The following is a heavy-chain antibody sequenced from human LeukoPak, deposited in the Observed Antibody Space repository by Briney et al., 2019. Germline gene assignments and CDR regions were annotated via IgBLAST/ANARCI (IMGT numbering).Heavy chain of an antibody. CDR1: GGSVSSSNW. V-gene: IGHV4-4*02. CDR2: IYHSGST. CDR3: ARDRDFDY. J-gene: IGHJ4*02. Sequence: KSSETLSLTCAVSGGSVSSSNWWSWVRQPPGKGLEWIGEIYHSGSTNYNPSLKSRVTISVGKSKNQFSLKLSSVTAADTAVYYCARDRDFDYWGQGTLVTVSS.